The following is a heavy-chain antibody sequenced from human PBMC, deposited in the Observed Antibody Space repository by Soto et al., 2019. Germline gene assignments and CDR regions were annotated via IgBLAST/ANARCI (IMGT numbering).Heavy chain of an antibody. V-gene: IGHV3-15*07. Sequence: EVRLVESGGSLVEPGGSLRLSCAASGFTLSNAWINWVRQAPGKGLEWVGRIRSKTSGGTTDFAAPVKGRFAISRDDSNDMLYLQMNSLRTEDTAVYYCTTDSLFTGVLVRFDFWGHGTLVTVSS. CDR2: IRSKTSGGTT. D-gene: IGHD2-8*02. CDR3: TTDSLFTGVLVRFDF. J-gene: IGHJ4*01. CDR1: GFTLSNAW.